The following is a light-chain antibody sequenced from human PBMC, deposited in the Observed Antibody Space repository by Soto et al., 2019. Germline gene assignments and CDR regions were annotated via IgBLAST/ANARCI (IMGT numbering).Light chain of an antibody. J-gene: IGLJ2*01. V-gene: IGLV2-23*01. Sequence: QSVLTQPASVSGSPGQSITISCTGTSSDVGSYNLVSWYHQHPGKAPKLMIYEGSKRPSGVSNRFSGSKSGNTASLTISGLQADDEDDYYCYSDAGSSTLVFGGGTK. CDR2: EGS. CDR3: YSDAGSSTLV. CDR1: SSDVGSYNL.